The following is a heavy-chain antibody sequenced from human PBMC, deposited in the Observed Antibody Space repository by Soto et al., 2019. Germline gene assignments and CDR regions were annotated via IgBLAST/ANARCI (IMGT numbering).Heavy chain of an antibody. Sequence: SETLSLTFAVSGGSISSSVWWTWVRQPPGKGLEWIGEVFHTGNTNYNPSLKSRVTMSVDKSTNEFSLKVTSVTAADTAIYYCARKAWVRFDYWGQGALVTVSS. CDR2: VFHTGNT. CDR3: ARKAWVRFDY. V-gene: IGHV4-4*02. CDR1: GGSISSSVW. D-gene: IGHD7-27*01. J-gene: IGHJ4*02.